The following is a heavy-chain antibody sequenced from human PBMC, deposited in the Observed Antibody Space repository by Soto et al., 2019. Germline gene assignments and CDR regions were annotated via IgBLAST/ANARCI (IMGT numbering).Heavy chain of an antibody. Sequence: QVQLVQSGAEVKKPGASVKVSCKASGYTFTNFGISWVRQAPGQGLEWMGWISAYNGNTNYAQKFQGRVTMTTNTSTSTAYMEVWSLGFDVRAVYSCARGGTPTDYGGEGTLVSVSS. D-gene: IGHD3-16*01. CDR1: GYTFTNFG. CDR3: ARGGTPTDY. CDR2: ISAYNGNT. J-gene: IGHJ4*02. V-gene: IGHV1-18*01.